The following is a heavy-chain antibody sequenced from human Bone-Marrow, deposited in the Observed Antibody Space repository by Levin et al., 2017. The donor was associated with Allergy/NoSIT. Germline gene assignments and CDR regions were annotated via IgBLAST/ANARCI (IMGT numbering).Heavy chain of an antibody. CDR3: ARPRGWELPGWYFDL. J-gene: IGHJ2*01. CDR1: GGSISSSSYY. CDR2: IYYSGST. V-gene: IGHV4-39*01. D-gene: IGHD1-26*01. Sequence: PSETLSLTCTVSGGSISSSSYYWGWIRQPPGKGLEWIGSIYYSGSTYYNPSLKSRVTISVDTSKNQFSLKLSSVTAADTAVYYCARPRGWELPGWYFDLWGRGTLVTVSS.